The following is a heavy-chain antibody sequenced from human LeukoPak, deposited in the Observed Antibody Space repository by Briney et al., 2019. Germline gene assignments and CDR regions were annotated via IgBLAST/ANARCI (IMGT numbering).Heavy chain of an antibody. Sequence: PGGSLRLSCAASGFTFGDYGMSWVRQAPGKGLEWVSGINWNGGSTGYVDSVKGRFTISRDNAKNSLHLQMNSLRGEDTALYHCARDLDYGADYWGQGTLVTVSS. CDR1: GFTFGDYG. D-gene: IGHD3-16*01. J-gene: IGHJ4*02. CDR3: ARDLDYGADY. V-gene: IGHV3-20*01. CDR2: INWNGGST.